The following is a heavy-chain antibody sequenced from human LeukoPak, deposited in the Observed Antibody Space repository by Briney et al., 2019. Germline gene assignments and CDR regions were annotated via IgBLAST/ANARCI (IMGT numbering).Heavy chain of an antibody. V-gene: IGHV3-23*01. CDR3: ARAPGYCSGGSCYDY. Sequence: GGSLRLSCAVSGFIVGSIHMAWVRQAPGKGLEWVSLISGSGGSTNYADSVKGRFSISRDNSKNTVYLQMKSLRADDTALYYCARAPGYCSGGSCYDYWGQGTLVTVSS. D-gene: IGHD2-15*01. J-gene: IGHJ4*02. CDR1: GFIVGSIH. CDR2: ISGSGGST.